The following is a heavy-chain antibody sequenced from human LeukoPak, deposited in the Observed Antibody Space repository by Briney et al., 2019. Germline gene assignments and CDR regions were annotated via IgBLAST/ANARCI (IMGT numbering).Heavy chain of an antibody. D-gene: IGHD3-3*01. CDR3: ARGGPIFGVVIGDYFDY. CDR1: GGSISSGSYY. J-gene: IGHJ4*02. V-gene: IGHV4-61*02. Sequence: SESLSLTCTVSGGSISSGSYYWSWIRQPAGKGLEWIGLIYTSGSTNYNPSLKSRVTISVDTSKNQFSLKLSSVTAADTAVYYCARGGPIFGVVIGDYFDYWGQGTLVTVSS. CDR2: IYTSGST.